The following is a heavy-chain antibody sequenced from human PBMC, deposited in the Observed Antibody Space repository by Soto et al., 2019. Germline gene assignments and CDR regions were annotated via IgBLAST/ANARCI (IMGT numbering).Heavy chain of an antibody. V-gene: IGHV3-23*01. Sequence: GGSLRLSCAASGFTFSSYAMSWVRQAPGKGLEWVSSISGSGGSTYYADSVKGRFTISRDNTKNTLYLQMNSLRAEDTAVYYCAKGGKGSGWYVLLDYWGQGTLVTVSS. D-gene: IGHD6-19*01. CDR1: GFTFSSYA. CDR2: ISGSGGST. J-gene: IGHJ4*02. CDR3: AKGGKGSGWYVLLDY.